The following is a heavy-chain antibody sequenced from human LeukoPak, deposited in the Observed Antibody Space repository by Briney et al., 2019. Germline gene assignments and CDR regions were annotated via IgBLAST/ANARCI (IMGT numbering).Heavy chain of an antibody. J-gene: IGHJ4*02. CDR3: ARGTYYYGSGRGRSVDY. CDR2: MNPNSGNT. V-gene: IGHV1-8*01. Sequence: EASVKVSCKASGYTFTSYDINWVRQATGQGLVWMGWMNPNSGNTGYAQKFQGRVTMTRNTSISTAYMELSSLRSEDTAVYYCARGTYYYGSGRGRSVDYWGQGTLVTVSS. CDR1: GYTFTSYD. D-gene: IGHD3-10*01.